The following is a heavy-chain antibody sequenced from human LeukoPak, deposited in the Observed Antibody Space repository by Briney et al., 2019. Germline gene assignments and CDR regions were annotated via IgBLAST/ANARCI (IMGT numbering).Heavy chain of an antibody. CDR3: ARVAGTTSPGYYYYGMDV. CDR1: GYTFTSYG. J-gene: IGHJ6*02. Sequence: GASVKVSCKASGYTFTSYGISWVRQAPGQGLEWMGWISAYNGNTNYAQKLQGRVTMTTDTSTSTAYMELRSLRSEDTAVYYCARVAGTTSPGYYYYGMDVWGQGTTVTVSS. D-gene: IGHD1-1*01. CDR2: ISAYNGNT. V-gene: IGHV1-18*01.